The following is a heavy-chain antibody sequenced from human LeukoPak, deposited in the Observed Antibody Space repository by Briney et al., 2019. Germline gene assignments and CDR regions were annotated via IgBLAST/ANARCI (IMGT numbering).Heavy chain of an antibody. J-gene: IGHJ4*02. CDR2: IFYTGKT. Sequence: SETLSLTCTVSGGSVYTSDYYWGWVRQPPGKGPEWIGDIFYTGKTNYNPSLKRRVSISIDTSKNHFSLKLTSVTAADTAVYYCARVFDSWGQGTLVTVSS. CDR1: GGSVYTSDYY. CDR3: ARVFDS. V-gene: IGHV4-39*07.